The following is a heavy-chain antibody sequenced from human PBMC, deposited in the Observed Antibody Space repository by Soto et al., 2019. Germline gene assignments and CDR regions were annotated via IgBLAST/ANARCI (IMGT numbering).Heavy chain of an antibody. J-gene: IGHJ4*02. CDR1: GFSFSEYG. CDR3: ARGTDRLIVTTTRTDF. CDR2: ISGNKMNT. D-gene: IGHD5-12*01. V-gene: IGHV3-21*01. Sequence: PGGSLRLSCVASGFSFSEYGMSWVRQTPQKTLEWVASISGNKMNTFYPDSVKGRFFISRDNSDNTLHLQMNSLTVEDTAVYYCARGTDRLIVTTTRTDFWGQGTLVTVSS.